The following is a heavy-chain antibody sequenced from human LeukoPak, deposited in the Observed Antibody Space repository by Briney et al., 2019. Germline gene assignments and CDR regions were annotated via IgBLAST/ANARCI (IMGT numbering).Heavy chain of an antibody. CDR1: GFTFSGYA. V-gene: IGHV3-23*01. CDR2: ISGRGGST. D-gene: IGHD5-18*01. J-gene: IGHJ6*02. CDR3: AKAPPDSYYYYYGMDV. Sequence: PEGSLRLSCAASGFTFSGYAMTWVRQAPGKGLEWVSAISGRGGSTYYADSVKGRFTISRDNSKNTLYLQMNSLRAEDTAVYYCAKAPPDSYYYYYGMDVWGQGTTVTVSS.